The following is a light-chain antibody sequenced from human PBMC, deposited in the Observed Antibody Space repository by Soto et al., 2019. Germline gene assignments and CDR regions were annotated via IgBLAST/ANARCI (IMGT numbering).Light chain of an antibody. Sequence: DIEMTQSPSSLSASVGDRVTISCRTSQTINNNLNWYQQRPGKAPKLVIYSSSSLMSGVPPRFSGSVSETEFTLTSSSLQPEDFATYFCQQTYITPITFGEGTRLDIK. CDR2: SSS. CDR3: QQTYITPIT. CDR1: QTINNN. J-gene: IGKJ5*01. V-gene: IGKV1-39*01.